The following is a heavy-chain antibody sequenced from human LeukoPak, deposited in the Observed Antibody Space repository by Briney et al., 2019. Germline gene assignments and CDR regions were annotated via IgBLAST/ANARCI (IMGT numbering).Heavy chain of an antibody. CDR1: GGTFSSYA. V-gene: IGHV1-69*13. D-gene: IGHD5-24*01. CDR2: IIPIFGTA. Sequence: ASVKVSCKASGGTFSSYAISWVRQAPGQGLEWMGGIIPIFGTANYAQKFQGRVTITADESTSTAYMELSSLTSEDTAVYYCARGRWSATTASYYLDFWGQGTLVTVSS. CDR3: ARGRWSATTASYYLDF. J-gene: IGHJ4*02.